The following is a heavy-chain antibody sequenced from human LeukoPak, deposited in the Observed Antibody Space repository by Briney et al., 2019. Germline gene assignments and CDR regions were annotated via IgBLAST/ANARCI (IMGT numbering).Heavy chain of an antibody. J-gene: IGHJ4*02. CDR1: GYTFTGYY. D-gene: IGHD2-15*01. CDR2: INPNSGGT. CDR3: ARDPVYCSGGSYSHFDY. Sequence: ASVKVSCKASGYTFTGYYMHWVRQAPGQGLEWMGWINPNSGGTNYAQKFQGRVTMTRDTSISTAYMELSRLRSDDTAVYYCARDPVYCSGGSYSHFDYWGQGTLVTVSS. V-gene: IGHV1-2*02.